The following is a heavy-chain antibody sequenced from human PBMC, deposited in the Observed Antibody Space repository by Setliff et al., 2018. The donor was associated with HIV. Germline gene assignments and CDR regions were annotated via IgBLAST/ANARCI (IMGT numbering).Heavy chain of an antibody. D-gene: IGHD6-19*01. J-gene: IGHJ4*02. CDR2: INHSGST. V-gene: IGHV4-34*01. CDR3: ASLNGIAVAGTRFTPQPSYYFDY. Sequence: SETLSLTCAVYGGSLSGYYWSWIRQPPGKGLEWFGEINHSGSTNYNPSLKSRVTISVDTSKNQFSLKLSSVTAADTAVYYCASLNGIAVAGTRFTPQPSYYFDYWGQGTLVTVSS. CDR1: GGSLSGYY.